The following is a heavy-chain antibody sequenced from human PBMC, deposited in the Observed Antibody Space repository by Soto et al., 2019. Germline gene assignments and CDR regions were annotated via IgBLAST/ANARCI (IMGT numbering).Heavy chain of an antibody. CDR1: GFTFSLYS. CDR2: ITSSGSYI. Sequence: GGSLRLSCAASGFTFSLYSMIWVRQAPGKGLEWVASITSSGSYIYYEDSLKGRFTISRDNAKNSLFLQLDSLRVEDTAVYFCVRARSTDSRPDYWGQGTLVTVSS. D-gene: IGHD3-22*01. V-gene: IGHV3-21*01. CDR3: VRARSTDSRPDY. J-gene: IGHJ4*02.